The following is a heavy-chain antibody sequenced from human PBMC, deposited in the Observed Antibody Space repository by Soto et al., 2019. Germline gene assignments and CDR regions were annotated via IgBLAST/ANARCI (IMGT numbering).Heavy chain of an antibody. V-gene: IGHV3-7*01. J-gene: IGHJ6*02. CDR3: ASRYYYYYGMDV. CDR1: GFTFSTSW. Sequence: RGSLRLSCAASGFTFSTSWMSWVRQAPGKGLEWVANIKQDGSEKYYLDSVKGRFTISRDNAKNSLYLQMNTLRAEDTAVYYCASRYYYYYGMDVWGQGTTVTVSS. CDR2: IKQDGSEK.